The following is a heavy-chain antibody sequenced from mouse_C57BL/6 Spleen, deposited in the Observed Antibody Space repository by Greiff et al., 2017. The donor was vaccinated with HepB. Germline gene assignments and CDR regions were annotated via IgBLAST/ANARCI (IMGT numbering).Heavy chain of an antibody. CDR1: GYTFTSYW. Sequence: QVQLQQSGAELVKPGASVKLSCKASGYTFTSYWMHWVKQRPGQGLEWIGMIHPNSGSTNYNEKFKSKATLTVDQSSSTAYMQLSSLTSEDSAVYYCARSEGSNYDYFDYWGQGTTLTVSS. CDR3: ARSEGSNYDYFDY. D-gene: IGHD2-5*01. V-gene: IGHV1-64*01. CDR2: IHPNSGST. J-gene: IGHJ2*01.